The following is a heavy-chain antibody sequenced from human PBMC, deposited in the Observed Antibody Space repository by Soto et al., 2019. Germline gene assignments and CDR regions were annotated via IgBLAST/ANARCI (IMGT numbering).Heavy chain of an antibody. D-gene: IGHD3-10*01. V-gene: IGHV1-46*03. CDR2: INPSGGST. Sequence: QVQLVQSGAEVKKPGASVTVSCKASGYTFTNYYMHWVRQAPGQGLEWMGIINPSGGSTSYAQKCQGSFTMTSDTSTNTVYMELGSLTSEDTAVYYCARGNYYGSGSYWGNYGMDVWGQGTTVTVSS. CDR1: GYTFTNYY. J-gene: IGHJ6*02. CDR3: ARGNYYGSGSYWGNYGMDV.